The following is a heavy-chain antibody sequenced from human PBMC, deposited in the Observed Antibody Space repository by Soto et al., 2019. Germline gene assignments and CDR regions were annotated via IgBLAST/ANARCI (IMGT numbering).Heavy chain of an antibody. Sequence: QVQLVESGGGVVQPGKSLRLSCAASGFTFSAYGMHWVRRAPGKGLAWVAMIYYDGSNIYYADSVKGRFTISRDNSKNTLYLQMNSLRAEDTAVYYCARVGGSVTSDYWCQGTLVSVSS. CDR3: ARVGGSVTSDY. CDR1: GFTFSAYG. D-gene: IGHD3-10*01. V-gene: IGHV3-33*01. CDR2: IYYDGSNI. J-gene: IGHJ4*02.